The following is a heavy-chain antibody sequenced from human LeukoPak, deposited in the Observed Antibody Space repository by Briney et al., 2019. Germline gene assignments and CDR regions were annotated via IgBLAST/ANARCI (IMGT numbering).Heavy chain of an antibody. CDR3: ARQTVYCSSTSCYPDYFDY. V-gene: IGHV4-34*01. CDR2: INHSGST. Sequence: ASETLSLTCAVYGGPFSGDYWSWIRQPPGKGLEWIGGINHSGSTNYNPSLKSRCTISVDTSKNQFSLKLSSVTAADTAVYYCARQTVYCSSTSCYPDYFDYWGQGTLVTVSS. D-gene: IGHD2-2*01. J-gene: IGHJ4*02. CDR1: GGPFSGDY.